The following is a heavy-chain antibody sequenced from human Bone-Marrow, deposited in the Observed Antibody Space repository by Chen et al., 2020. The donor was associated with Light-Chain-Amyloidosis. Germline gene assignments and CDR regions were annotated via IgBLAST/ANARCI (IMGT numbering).Heavy chain of an antibody. CDR2: ISGSGGST. D-gene: IGHD3-22*01. CDR3: AKWGPYYYDSSGYYDTDAFDI. Sequence: EVQLVGSGGGLVKPGGCLRLSRVAPGFTFHIHAMSWVRRAPGKGLEWVSAISGSGGSTYYADSVKGRFTISRDNSKNTLYLQMNSLRAEDTAVYYCAKWGPYYYDSSGYYDTDAFDIWGQGTMVTVSS. CDR1: GFTFHIHA. V-gene: IGHV3-23*04. J-gene: IGHJ3*02.